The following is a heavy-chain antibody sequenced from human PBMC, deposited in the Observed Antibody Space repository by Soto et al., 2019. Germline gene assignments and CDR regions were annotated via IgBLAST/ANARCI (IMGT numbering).Heavy chain of an antibody. CDR3: ATTRGIAVGGSFDH. V-gene: IGHV4-39*01. J-gene: IGHJ5*02. Sequence: PSETLSLTCIVSGASISSRSSYWGWIRQPPGKGLEWVGTFYSGSTYNNPSLKSRVTISVDTSKNRFSLKLSSVAAEDTAIYYCATTRGIAVGGSFDHWGQGTLVTVSS. CDR2: FYSGST. D-gene: IGHD6-13*01. CDR1: GASISSRSSY.